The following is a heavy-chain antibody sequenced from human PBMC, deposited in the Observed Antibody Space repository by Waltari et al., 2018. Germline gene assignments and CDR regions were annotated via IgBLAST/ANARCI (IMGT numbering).Heavy chain of an antibody. CDR3: ARSYDFWSGYSFDY. J-gene: IGHJ4*02. V-gene: IGHV4-59*08. Sequence: QVQLQESGPGLVKPSETLSLTCTVSGGSISSYYWSWIRQPPGKGLEWIGYIYYSGSTNYNPSLKSRVTISVDTSKNQFSLKLSSVTAADTAVYYCARSYDFWSGYSFDYWGQGTLVTVSS. CDR2: IYYSGST. D-gene: IGHD3-3*01. CDR1: GGSISSYY.